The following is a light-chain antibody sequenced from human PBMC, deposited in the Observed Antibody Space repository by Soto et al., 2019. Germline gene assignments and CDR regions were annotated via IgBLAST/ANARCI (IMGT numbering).Light chain of an antibody. J-gene: IGKJ1*01. CDR3: PQCASSPWT. CDR2: GAS. CDR1: PSVSSSY. V-gene: IGKV3-20*01. Sequence: LPQSPRTLSMSKWERDKLSCRASPSVSSSYLAWYQQKPGQAPRLLIYGASNRATGIPDRFSGSGSGTDFTLTISRLEPEDFAVYYCPQCASSPWTFGQG.